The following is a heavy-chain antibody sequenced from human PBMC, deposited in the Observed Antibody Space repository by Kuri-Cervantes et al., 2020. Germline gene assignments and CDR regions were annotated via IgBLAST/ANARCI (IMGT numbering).Heavy chain of an antibody. J-gene: IGHJ4*02. CDR3: ARGRGGVVPAANADY. D-gene: IGHD2-2*01. CDR2: INHSGST. CDR1: GGSFSGYY. V-gene: IGHV4-34*01. Sequence: GSLRLSCAVYGGSFSGYYWSWIRQPPGKGLEWIGEINHSGSTNYNPSLKSRVTISVDTSKNQFSLKLSSVTAAGTAVYYCARGRGGVVPAANADYWGQGTLVTVSS.